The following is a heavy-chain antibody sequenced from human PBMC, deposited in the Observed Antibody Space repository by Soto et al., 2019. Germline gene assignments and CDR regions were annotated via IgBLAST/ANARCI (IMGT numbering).Heavy chain of an antibody. CDR3: ARGSIAVAGGEDY. CDR2: IYYSGST. Sequence: PSETLSLTCSVSGGSISGGGYYWSWIRQHPGKGLEWIGYIYYSGSTYYNPSLKSRVTISVDTSKNQFSLKLSSVTAADTAVYYCARGSIAVAGGEDYWGQGTLVTVSS. V-gene: IGHV4-31*03. CDR1: GGSISGGGYY. J-gene: IGHJ4*02. D-gene: IGHD6-19*01.